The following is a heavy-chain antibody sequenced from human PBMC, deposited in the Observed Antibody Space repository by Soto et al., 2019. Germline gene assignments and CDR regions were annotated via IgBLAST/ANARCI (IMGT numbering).Heavy chain of an antibody. V-gene: IGHV1-24*01. Sequence: QVQLVQSGAEVKKPGASVKVSCKVSGYTLTELSMHWVRQAPGKGLEWMGGFDPEDGETIYAQKFQGRVTMTEDTSTDTAYMEMSSLRSEDTAVYYCATINIGGGSLDCYYFDYWGQGTLVTVSS. CDR2: FDPEDGET. CDR3: ATINIGGGSLDCYYFDY. CDR1: GYTLTELS. D-gene: IGHD2-21*01. J-gene: IGHJ4*02.